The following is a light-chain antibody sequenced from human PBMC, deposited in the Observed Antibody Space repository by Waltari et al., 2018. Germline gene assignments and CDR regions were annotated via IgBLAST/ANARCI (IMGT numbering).Light chain of an antibody. CDR3: CSYGGSYTLVV. CDR2: DVT. V-gene: IGLV2-11*01. Sequence: QSALTQPRPVSGSPGPSVTTPCPWSSGDVGAFPLVSWYQPHPGKAPKLMIYDVTKRPSGVPDRFSGSRSADTASLTISGLQAEDEADYYCCSYGGSYTLVVFGGGTKLTVL. J-gene: IGLJ2*01. CDR1: SGDVGAFPL.